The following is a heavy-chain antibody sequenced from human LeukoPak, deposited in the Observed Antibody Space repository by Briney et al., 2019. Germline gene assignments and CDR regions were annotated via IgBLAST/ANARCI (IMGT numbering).Heavy chain of an antibody. CDR3: ALTGARGDWFDP. V-gene: IGHV1-24*01. CDR1: GGTFSSYV. Sequence: GASVKVSCKASGGTFSSYVISWVRQAPGRGLEWMGGFDPEDGETIYAQKFQGRVTMTEDTSTDTAYMELSSLRSEDTAVYYCALTGARGDWFDPWGQGTLVTVSS. J-gene: IGHJ5*02. D-gene: IGHD7-27*01. CDR2: FDPEDGET.